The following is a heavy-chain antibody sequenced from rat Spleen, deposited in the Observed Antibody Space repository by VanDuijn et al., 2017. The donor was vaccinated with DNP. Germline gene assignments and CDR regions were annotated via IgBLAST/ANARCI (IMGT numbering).Heavy chain of an antibody. CDR1: GFTFSDYS. J-gene: IGHJ4*01. CDR3: TTHGSIATISTGAMDV. D-gene: IGHD1-2*01. Sequence: EVQLVESGGGLVQPERSLKLSCAASGFTFSDYSMAWVRQAPKQGLEWVATIVYDGSSSFYGDSVTGRFTVSRDNAKNTLYLQMDSLRSEDTATYYCTTHGSIATISTGAMDVWGQGTSVTVSS. V-gene: IGHV5S10*01. CDR2: IVYDGSSS.